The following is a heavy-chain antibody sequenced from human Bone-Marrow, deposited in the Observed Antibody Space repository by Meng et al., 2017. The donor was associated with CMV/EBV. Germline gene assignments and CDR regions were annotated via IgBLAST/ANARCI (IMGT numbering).Heavy chain of an antibody. Sequence: GGSLRLSCAASGFTFSSYSMNWVRQAPGKGLEWVSYISSISSTIYYADSVKGRFTISRDNAKNSLYLQMNSLRAEDTAVYYCARCAWGSSLTDYWGQGTLVTVSS. CDR2: ISSISSTI. D-gene: IGHD6-6*01. V-gene: IGHV3-48*04. CDR1: GFTFSSYS. CDR3: ARCAWGSSLTDY. J-gene: IGHJ4*02.